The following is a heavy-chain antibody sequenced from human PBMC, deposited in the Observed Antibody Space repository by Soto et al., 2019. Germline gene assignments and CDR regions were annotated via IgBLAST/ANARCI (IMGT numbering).Heavy chain of an antibody. CDR2: ISSNSRTM. CDR3: ARGGAGRPDY. V-gene: IGHV3-48*02. J-gene: IGHJ4*02. Sequence: EVQLVESGGDLAHPGGSLRLSCVVSGFTFSNYGMDWVRQAPGKGLEWVAYISSNSRTMEYADSVKGRFTISRDNAKNSMSLQMDSLRDEDTAMYYCARGGAGRPDYWGQGTLVTVSS. D-gene: IGHD6-6*01. CDR1: GFTFSNYG.